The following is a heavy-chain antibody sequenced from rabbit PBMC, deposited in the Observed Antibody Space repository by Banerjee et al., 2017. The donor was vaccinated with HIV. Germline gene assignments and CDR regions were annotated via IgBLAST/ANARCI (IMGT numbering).Heavy chain of an antibody. D-gene: IGHD1-1*01. CDR2: ISTGSGTL. CDR3: ARSPISSDL. Sequence: QSLEESGGDLVKPGAYRTLTCTASGFSFSSSYWMCWVRQAPGKGLELIACISTGSGTLYYASWAKGRFTISKTSSTTVTLQMTSLTAADTATYFCARSPISSDLWGPGTLVTVS. CDR1: GFSFSSSYW. J-gene: IGHJ4*01. V-gene: IGHV1S40*01.